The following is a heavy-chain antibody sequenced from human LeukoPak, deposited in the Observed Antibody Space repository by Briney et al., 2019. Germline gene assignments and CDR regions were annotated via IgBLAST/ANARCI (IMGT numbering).Heavy chain of an antibody. Sequence: AGALRLSCAASGFTFSDYYMSWIRQAPGKGLERVSYISNGGSSLYYADSVKGRFTISRDNAKNSLFLQVNSLRAEDTALYYCARVRVAGFSDFDYWGQGTLVTVSS. CDR3: ARVRVAGFSDFDY. V-gene: IGHV3-11*04. J-gene: IGHJ4*02. D-gene: IGHD6-19*01. CDR1: GFTFSDYY. CDR2: ISNGGSSL.